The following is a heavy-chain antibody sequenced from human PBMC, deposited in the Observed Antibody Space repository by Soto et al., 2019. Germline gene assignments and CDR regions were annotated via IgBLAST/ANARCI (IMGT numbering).Heavy chain of an antibody. V-gene: IGHV3-23*01. CDR3: AKHLGDSSSRSFRWLDP. Sequence: GGSLRLSCAASGFSFGSYAMSWVRQAPGKGLEWVSGTSGSGISTYYADSVKGRFSISRDNSKNTLYLQMSSLRAEDTAIYHCAKHLGDSSSRSFRWLDPWGQGTLVTVSS. J-gene: IGHJ5*02. D-gene: IGHD6-6*01. CDR2: TSGSGIST. CDR1: GFSFGSYA.